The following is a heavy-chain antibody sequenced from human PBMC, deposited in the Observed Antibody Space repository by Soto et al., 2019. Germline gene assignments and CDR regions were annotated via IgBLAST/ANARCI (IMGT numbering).Heavy chain of an antibody. CDR2: IYYSGST. V-gene: IGHV4-59*01. CDR3: ARADSSSWYRWFDP. J-gene: IGHJ5*02. D-gene: IGHD6-13*01. CDR1: GGSISSYY. Sequence: SETLSLTCTVSGGSISSYYWSWIRQPPGKGLEWIGYIYYSGSTNYNPSLKSRVTISVDTSKNQFSLKLSSVTAADTAVYYCARADSSSWYRWFDPWGQGTLVTVSS.